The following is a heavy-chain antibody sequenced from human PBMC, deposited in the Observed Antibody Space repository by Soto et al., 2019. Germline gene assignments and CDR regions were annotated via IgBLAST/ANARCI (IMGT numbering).Heavy chain of an antibody. V-gene: IGHV3-21*01. Sequence: LRLSCAASGFTFNSYSMNWVRQAPGKGLEWVSSISSSSSYMYYADSVKGRFTISRDNAKNSLYLQMNSLRAEDTAVYYCASIVGAIERFLDYWGQGFLDTVSS. CDR1: GFTFNSYS. J-gene: IGHJ4*02. D-gene: IGHD1-26*01. CDR3: ASIVGAIERFLDY. CDR2: ISSSSSYM.